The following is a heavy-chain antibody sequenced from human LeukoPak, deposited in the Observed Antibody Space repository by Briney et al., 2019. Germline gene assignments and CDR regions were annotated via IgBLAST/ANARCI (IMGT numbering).Heavy chain of an antibody. CDR3: ARDRAIAAAGYYFDF. CDR1: GFTSRNYP. J-gene: IGHJ4*02. Sequence: GGSLRLSCAASGFTSRNYPMHWGSEAPGRGLGRGAVISVDGRDKHYADSVKGRFTNSRDNSKNTLYLQMSSVRVEDPAIYYCARDRAIAAAGYYFDFWGQGTLVTVSS. D-gene: IGHD6-13*01. V-gene: IGHV3-30-3*01. CDR2: ISVDGRDK.